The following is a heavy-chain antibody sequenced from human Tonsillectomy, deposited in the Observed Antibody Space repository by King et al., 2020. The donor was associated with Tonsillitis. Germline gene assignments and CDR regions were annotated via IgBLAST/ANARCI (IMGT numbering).Heavy chain of an antibody. Sequence: DVQLVESGGGLVQPGGSLRLSCAASGFTFSNYAMSWVRQAPGKGLEWVSVISGSGYSTYYADSVKGRFTISRDNSKNTLHLQMNSLRAEDTAVYYFAKDLVVIPTALFYYYMDVWGKGTTVTVSS. CDR3: AKDLVVIPTALFYYYMDV. CDR1: GFTFSNYA. CDR2: ISGSGYST. V-gene: IGHV3-23*04. D-gene: IGHD2-2*01. J-gene: IGHJ6*03.